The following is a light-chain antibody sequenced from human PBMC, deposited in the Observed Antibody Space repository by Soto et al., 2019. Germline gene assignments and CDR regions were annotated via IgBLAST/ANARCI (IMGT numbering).Light chain of an antibody. J-gene: IGKJ2*01. CDR1: QGINKF. CDR3: QQLTNFRFT. CDR2: GAS. Sequence: IQLTQSPSSLSASVGDRVTITCRASQGINKFLAWYQQRPGKAPQLLVYGASTLQSGVPSRFSGSGSGTDFNLTISSLQPADFATYYCQQLTNFRFTFGQGTKLDIK. V-gene: IGKV1-9*01.